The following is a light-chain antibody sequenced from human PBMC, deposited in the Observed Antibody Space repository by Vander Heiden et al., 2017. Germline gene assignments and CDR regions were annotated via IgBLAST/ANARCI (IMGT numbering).Light chain of an antibody. CDR1: QGISSY. CDR2: AAS. J-gene: IGKJ4*01. CDR3: QQYYSYPLT. Sequence: AIRMTQSRSSLHASTGDRGTITCRASQGISSYLAWYQQKPGKAPKLLIYAASTLQSGVPSRFSGSGSGTDFTLTISCLQSEDFATYYCQQYYSYPLTFGGGTKVEIK. V-gene: IGKV1-8*01.